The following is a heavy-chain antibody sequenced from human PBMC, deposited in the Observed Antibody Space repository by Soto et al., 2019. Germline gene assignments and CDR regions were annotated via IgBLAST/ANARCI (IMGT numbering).Heavy chain of an antibody. CDR3: RGMNDYTEDAFDI. V-gene: IGHV1-18*01. D-gene: IGHD3-16*01. J-gene: IGHJ3*02. Sequence: QVQLVQSGAEVKKPGASVKVSCKASGYTFTSYGISWVRQAPGQGLEWMGWISAYNGNTNYTQKLQGRVTMTTDTSTSTDYMELRSLRSDDTAVYYCRGMNDYTEDAFDIWGQGTMVTVSS. CDR2: ISAYNGNT. CDR1: GYTFTSYG.